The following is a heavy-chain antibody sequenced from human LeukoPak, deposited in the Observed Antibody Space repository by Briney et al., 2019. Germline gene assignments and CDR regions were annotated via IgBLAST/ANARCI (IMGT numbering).Heavy chain of an antibody. CDR2: IYYSGST. V-gene: IGHV4-61*01. Sequence: SETLSLTCTVSGDSITDSISNYYWSWIRQPPGKGLEWIGYIYYSGSTNYNPSLKSRVSISVDTSKNQFSLKLSSVTAADTAVYYCARAGGYSYGSLFDPWGQGTLVTVSS. CDR1: GDSITDSISNYY. D-gene: IGHD5-18*01. J-gene: IGHJ5*02. CDR3: ARAGGYSYGSLFDP.